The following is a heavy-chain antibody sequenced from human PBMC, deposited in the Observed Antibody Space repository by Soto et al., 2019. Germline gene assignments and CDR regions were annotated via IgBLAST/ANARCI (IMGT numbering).Heavy chain of an antibody. Sequence: EVQLLESGGGLVQPGGSLRLSCAASGFTFSSYAMSWVRQAPGKGLEWVSAISGSGGSTYYADSVKGRFTISRDNSKNTLYLQMNSLRAEDTAVYYCATVCSGGSCYSGGGFDYWGQGTLVTFSS. D-gene: IGHD2-15*01. CDR1: GFTFSSYA. CDR2: ISGSGGST. CDR3: ATVCSGGSCYSGGGFDY. J-gene: IGHJ4*02. V-gene: IGHV3-23*01.